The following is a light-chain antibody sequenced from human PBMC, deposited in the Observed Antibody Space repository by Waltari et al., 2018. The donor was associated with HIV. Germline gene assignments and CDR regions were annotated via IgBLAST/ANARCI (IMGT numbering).Light chain of an antibody. CDR3: QQYGSSPRT. Sequence: EIVLTQSPGTLSLSPGERATLSCRASQSVSSSSLAWYQQTPGQAPRLLIYETSTRATGIPDRFSGSGSGSDFSLTISRLEPEDIAVYYCQQYGSSPRTFGQGTKVEI. CDR2: ETS. J-gene: IGKJ1*01. V-gene: IGKV3-20*01. CDR1: QSVSSSS.